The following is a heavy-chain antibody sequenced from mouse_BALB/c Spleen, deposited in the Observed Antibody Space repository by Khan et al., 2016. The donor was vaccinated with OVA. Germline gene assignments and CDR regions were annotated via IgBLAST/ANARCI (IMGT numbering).Heavy chain of an antibody. D-gene: IGHD2-14*01. CDR1: GFSLSRYN. J-gene: IGHJ4*01. CDR3: ARAYYRYDGYYAVDY. V-gene: IGHV2-6-4*01. CDR2: IWAGGGT. Sequence: VQGVESGPGLVAPSQSLSITCTVSGFSLSRYNIHWVRQPPGKGLEWLGMIWAGGGTDYNSTLKSRLNISKDNSKSQVFLKMNSLQTDDTAMYYCARAYYRYDGYYAVDYWGQGTSVTVAS.